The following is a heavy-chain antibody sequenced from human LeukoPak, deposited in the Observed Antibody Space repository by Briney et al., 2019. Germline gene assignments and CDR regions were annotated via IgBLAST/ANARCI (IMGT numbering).Heavy chain of an antibody. J-gene: IGHJ4*02. CDR2: INWNGGST. CDR1: GFTFDDYG. D-gene: IGHD4-11*01. V-gene: IGHV3-20*04. CDR3: AREDHSKYEY. Sequence: GGSLRLSCAASGFTFDDYGMSWVRQAPGKGLEWVSGINWNGGSTGYADSVKGRFTISRDNAKNSLYLQLSSLRAEDTAVYYCAREDHSKYEYWGQGTLVTVSS.